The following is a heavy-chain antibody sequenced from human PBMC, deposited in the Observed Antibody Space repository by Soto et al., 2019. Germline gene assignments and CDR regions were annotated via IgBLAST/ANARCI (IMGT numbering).Heavy chain of an antibody. CDR3: ARKSISAREGDRY. D-gene: IGHD1-26*01. V-gene: IGHV1-46*01. CDR1: RYTFTRYY. Sequence: ASVKIYCKTSRYTFTRYYMHWVRQAPGQGLEWMGIINPSGGITSYAQKFQGRVTMTRDTSTSTVYMEMSSLRSENTALYYCARKSISAREGDRYCGQGTLVTAFS. J-gene: IGHJ4*02. CDR2: INPSGGIT.